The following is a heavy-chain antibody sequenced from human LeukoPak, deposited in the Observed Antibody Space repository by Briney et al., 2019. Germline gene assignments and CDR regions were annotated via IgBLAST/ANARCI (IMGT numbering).Heavy chain of an antibody. V-gene: IGHV1-8*01. CDR2: MNPNSGNT. J-gene: IGHJ4*02. CDR1: GFTFTSYD. D-gene: IGHD6-13*01. CDR3: ARIAAAGNRRLNY. Sequence: ASVKVSCKASGFTFTSYDINWVRQATGQGLEWMGWMNPNSGNTGYAQKFQGRITMTRNTSISTAYMELSSLTSEDTAVYYCARIAAAGNRRLNYWGQGTLVTVSS.